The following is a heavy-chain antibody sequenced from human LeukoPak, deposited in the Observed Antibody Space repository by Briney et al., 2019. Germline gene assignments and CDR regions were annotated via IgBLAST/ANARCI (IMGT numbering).Heavy chain of an antibody. J-gene: IGHJ4*02. Sequence: GGSLRLSCAASGFTVSSNYMSWVRQAPGKGLEWVSVIYSGGSTYYADSVKGRFTISRDNSKNTLHLQMNSLRAEDTAVYYCARDTVVRGVITENYWGQGTLVTVSS. CDR1: GFTVSSNY. D-gene: IGHD3-10*01. CDR3: ARDTVVRGVITENY. CDR2: IYSGGST. V-gene: IGHV3-53*01.